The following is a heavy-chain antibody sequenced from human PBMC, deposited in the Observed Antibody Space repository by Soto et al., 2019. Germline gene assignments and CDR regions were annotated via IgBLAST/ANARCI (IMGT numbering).Heavy chain of an antibody. CDR2: ISTDNGNT. CDR1: GYSFTSYG. D-gene: IGHD2-21*01. CDR3: ARDVTDTSLFFYYYGMDV. Sequence: QVHLVQSGAEVRKPGASVKVSCKASGYSFTSYGISWVRQAPGQGLEWMGWISTDNGNTNYAHNLQGRVSMTIDPSTSTAYMELWSLGSDDTAGYYCARDVTDTSLFFYYYGMDVW. J-gene: IGHJ6*01. V-gene: IGHV1-18*01.